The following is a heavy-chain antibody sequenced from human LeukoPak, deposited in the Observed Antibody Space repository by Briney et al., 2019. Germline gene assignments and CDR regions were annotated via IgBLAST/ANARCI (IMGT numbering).Heavy chain of an antibody. J-gene: IGHJ4*02. Sequence: PGRSLRLSCAASGFTFSSYGMHWVRQAPGKGLEWVAVISYDGTNKYYADSVKGRFTISRDNSKNTLFLQINSLRADDTAVYCCAKQAHGSGSYRFDYWGQGTLVTVS. D-gene: IGHD3-10*01. CDR3: AKQAHGSGSYRFDY. CDR2: ISYDGTNK. CDR1: GFTFSSYG. V-gene: IGHV3-30*18.